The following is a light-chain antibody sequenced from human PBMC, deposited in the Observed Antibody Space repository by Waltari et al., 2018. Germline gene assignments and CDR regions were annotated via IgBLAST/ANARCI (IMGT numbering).Light chain of an antibody. CDR1: QSVSSN. CDR2: GAS. J-gene: IGKJ1*01. CDR3: QQYNNWPPVT. Sequence: EIVMTQSPAPLSVSPGETATLSCRASQSVSSNLAWYQQKPGQAPRLLIYGASTRATGIPARFSGSGSGTEFTLTISSLQSEDFAVYYCQQYNNWPPVTFGQGTKVEIK. V-gene: IGKV3-15*01.